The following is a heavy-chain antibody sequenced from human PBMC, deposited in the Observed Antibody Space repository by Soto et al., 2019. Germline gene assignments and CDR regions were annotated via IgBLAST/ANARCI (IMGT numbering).Heavy chain of an antibody. CDR1: GGSISSYY. Sequence: SETLSLTCTVSGGSISSYYWSWIRQPPGKGLEWIGYIYYSGSTNYNPSLKSRVTISVDTSKNQFSLKLSSVTAADTAVYYCARGEGSGYDWVYYYYGMDVWGQGTTFTVSS. CDR3: ARGEGSGYDWVYYYYGMDV. D-gene: IGHD6-25*01. CDR2: IYYSGST. V-gene: IGHV4-59*01. J-gene: IGHJ6*02.